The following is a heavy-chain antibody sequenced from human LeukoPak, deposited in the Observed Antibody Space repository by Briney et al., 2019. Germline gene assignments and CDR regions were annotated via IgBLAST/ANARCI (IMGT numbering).Heavy chain of an antibody. CDR1: GFTVSSKY. CDR3: ARACGASCYAVDYYNYGMDV. CDR2: ISSSGSSI. D-gene: IGHD2-15*01. J-gene: IGHJ6*02. V-gene: IGHV3-48*03. Sequence: GGSLRLSCAASGFTVSSKYMSWVRQAPGKGLEWVSYISSSGSSIYYADSVKGRFTISRDNAKNSLYLQMNSLGAGDTAVYYCARACGASCYAVDYYNYGMDVWGQGTTVTVSS.